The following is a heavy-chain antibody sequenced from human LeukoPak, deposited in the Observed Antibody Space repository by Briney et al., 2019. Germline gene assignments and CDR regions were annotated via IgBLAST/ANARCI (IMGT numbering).Heavy chain of an antibody. CDR1: GFTFSSYA. CDR3: ARACSGGSCYLAAFDL. D-gene: IGHD2-15*01. J-gene: IGHJ3*01. CDR2: ISSDRRST. Sequence: PGGSLRLSCAASGFTFSSYAMSWVRQAPGKGLEAVSAISSDRRSTYYADSVKGRVTISRDNSKNTLFLQMNSLRVEDTAVYYCARACSGGSCYLAAFDLWGQGTMVTVSS. V-gene: IGHV3-23*01.